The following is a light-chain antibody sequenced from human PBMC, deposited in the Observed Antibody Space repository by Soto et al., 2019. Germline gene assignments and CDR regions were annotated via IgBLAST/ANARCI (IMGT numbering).Light chain of an antibody. V-gene: IGKV3-20*01. Sequence: ENVLTQSPGTLSLSPGERATLSCRASQSVSSSYLTWYQQKPGQAPRLLIYGASSRATDIPDRFSGSGSGTDVTLTISRLEPEDFAGDYCQQYDSSPVTFGQGTKLEIK. CDR2: GAS. CDR3: QQYDSSPVT. J-gene: IGKJ2*01. CDR1: QSVSSSY.